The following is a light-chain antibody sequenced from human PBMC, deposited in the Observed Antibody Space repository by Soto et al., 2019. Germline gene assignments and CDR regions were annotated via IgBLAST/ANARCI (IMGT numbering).Light chain of an antibody. CDR3: KLYGISPH. V-gene: IGKV3-20*01. CDR1: QSRGSNF. J-gene: IGKJ5*01. Sequence: EIVLTQSPGTLSLSPGERATLSCNTSQSRGSNFLAWYQHKPGQAPRLLIYASSNRATGIPDRLSGSASGTDFTLTINRLEPEDFAVYYCKLYGISPHFGQGTRLEIK. CDR2: ASS.